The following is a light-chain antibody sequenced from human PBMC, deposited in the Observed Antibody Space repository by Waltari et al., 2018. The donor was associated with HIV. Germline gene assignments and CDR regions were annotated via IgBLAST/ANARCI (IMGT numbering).Light chain of an antibody. J-gene: IGLJ2*01. CDR3: QTWGTGIVV. Sequence: QFVLTQSPSASASLGASVKLTCTLSSGHSSYAIAWPQQQPEKGPRYLMKLNSDGSHRKGDGIPDRFSGSSSGTERYLTISSLQSEDEADYYCQTWGTGIVVFGGGTKLNVL. CDR1: SGHSSYA. CDR2: LNSDGSH. V-gene: IGLV4-69*01.